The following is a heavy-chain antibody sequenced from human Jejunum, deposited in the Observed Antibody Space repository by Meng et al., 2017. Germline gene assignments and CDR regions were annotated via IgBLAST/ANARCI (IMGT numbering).Heavy chain of an antibody. Sequence: QGQLQGSGPGLLRPSETLPLTCTISGGSVNSGSYYWSWIRQPPGKGLEWIGYMYFSGSTNYNASLKSRVTISVDTSKKQFSLKLTSVTAADTAVYYCARGHFDKYFDSWGQGTLVTVSS. V-gene: IGHV4-61*01. J-gene: IGHJ4*02. CDR3: ARGHFDKYFDS. CDR2: MYFSGST. CDR1: GGSVNSGSYY. D-gene: IGHD3-22*01.